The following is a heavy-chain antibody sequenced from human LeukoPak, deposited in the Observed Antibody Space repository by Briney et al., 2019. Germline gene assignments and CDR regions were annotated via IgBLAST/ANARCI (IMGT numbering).Heavy chain of an antibody. Sequence: PGRSLRLSCVVSGFTFSDSGMHWVRQAPGKGLEWVAGIWYGGINKNYADSVKGRFTISRDNSKNTVYLQMNTLRAEDTAVYYCARDSRQQLVRELDYWGRGTLVTVSS. J-gene: IGHJ4*02. CDR3: ARDSRQQLVRELDY. CDR1: GFTFSDSG. V-gene: IGHV3-33*01. D-gene: IGHD6-13*01. CDR2: IWYGGINK.